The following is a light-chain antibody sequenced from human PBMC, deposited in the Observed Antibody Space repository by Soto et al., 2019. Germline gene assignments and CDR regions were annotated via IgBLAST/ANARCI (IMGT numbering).Light chain of an antibody. J-gene: IGKJ5*01. Sequence: DIQMTHSPSTLSASASVVDRVTIPCRASQNINDWLACYQQRPGKAPKLLIYDASDLETGVPSRFSGSGSGTGFTCTISSLQPEDFATYYCQQYESLPLTFGQGTRLEIK. CDR1: QNINDW. CDR3: QQYESLPLT. CDR2: DAS. V-gene: IGKV1-33*01.